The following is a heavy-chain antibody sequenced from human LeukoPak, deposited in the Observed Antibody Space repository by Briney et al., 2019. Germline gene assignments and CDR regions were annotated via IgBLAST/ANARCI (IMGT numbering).Heavy chain of an antibody. Sequence: GGSLRLSCAASGVTLSTYAMSWARQAPGKGLEWVAVISYDGSNKYYADSVKGRFTISRDNSKNTLYLQMNSLRAEDTAVYYCASWRYCTNGVCGPYYYGMDVWGQGTTVTVSS. CDR1: GVTLSTYA. CDR2: ISYDGSNK. CDR3: ASWRYCTNGVCGPYYYGMDV. J-gene: IGHJ6*02. D-gene: IGHD2-8*01. V-gene: IGHV3-30*04.